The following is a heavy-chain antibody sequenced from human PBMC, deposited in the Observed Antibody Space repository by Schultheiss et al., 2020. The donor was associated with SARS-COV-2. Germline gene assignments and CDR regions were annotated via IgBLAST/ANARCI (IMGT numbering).Heavy chain of an antibody. Sequence: SETLSLTCAVSGDSVNSDSYCWTWVRQPPGKGLEWIGSIYYSGSTYYNPSLKSRVTISVDTSKNQFSLKLSSVTAADTAVYYCASLDYDYVWGRNWFDPWGQGTLVTVSS. V-gene: IGHV4-39*01. J-gene: IGHJ5*02. CDR2: IYYSGST. CDR3: ASLDYDYVWGRNWFDP. D-gene: IGHD3-16*01. CDR1: GDSVNSDSYC.